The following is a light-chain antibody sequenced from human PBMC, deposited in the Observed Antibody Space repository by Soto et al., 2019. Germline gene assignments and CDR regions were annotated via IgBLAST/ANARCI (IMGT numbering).Light chain of an antibody. V-gene: IGKV3-15*01. CDR2: GAS. CDR3: QHSGT. CDR1: QSVSSN. J-gene: IGKJ1*01. Sequence: EIVMTQSPATLSVSPGERATLSCRANQSVSSNLAWYQQKPGQAPRLLIYGASTRATGIPARFSGSGSGTEFTLTISSLQSEDFAVYYCQHSGTFGQGTKVEIK.